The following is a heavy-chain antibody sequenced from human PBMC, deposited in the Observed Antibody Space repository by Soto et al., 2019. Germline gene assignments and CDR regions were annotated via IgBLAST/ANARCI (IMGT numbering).Heavy chain of an antibody. V-gene: IGHV3-21*01. Sequence: PGGSLRLSCAASGFRFSTYTMNWVRQAPGKRLERVSSISGTGGSINHADSVKGRFTISRDNAKSSLYLQMNSLRVEDTAVYYCARDLETTVAAFDFWGLGTLVTVSS. J-gene: IGHJ4*02. D-gene: IGHD6-13*01. CDR3: ARDLETTVAAFDF. CDR1: GFRFSTYT. CDR2: ISGTGGSI.